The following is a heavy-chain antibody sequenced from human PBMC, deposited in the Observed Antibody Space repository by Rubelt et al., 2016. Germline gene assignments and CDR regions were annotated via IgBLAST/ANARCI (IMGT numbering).Heavy chain of an antibody. D-gene: IGHD6-19*01. CDR1: GYTFTGYY. CDR3: ARDLYKGPRWLVAY. V-gene: IGHV1-2*02. CDR2: INPNSGGT. Sequence: QVQLVQSGAEVKKPGASVKVSCKASGYTFTGYYMHWVRQAPGQGLEWMGWINPNSGGTNYAQKLQGRVTMTRDTSISTAYMELSRLGSDDTAVYYCARDLYKGPRWLVAYWGQGTLVTVSS. J-gene: IGHJ4*02.